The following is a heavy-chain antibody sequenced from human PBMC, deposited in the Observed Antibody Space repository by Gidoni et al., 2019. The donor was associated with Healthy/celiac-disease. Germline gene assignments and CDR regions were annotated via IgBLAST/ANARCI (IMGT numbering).Heavy chain of an antibody. CDR3: ARGGEAARVPNFDY. D-gene: IGHD6-6*01. CDR2: ISSSSSTI. V-gene: IGHV3-48*01. Sequence: EVQLVESGGGLVQPGGSLRLYCAASGFTFSRYSMNWVRQAPGKGLEWVSYISSSSSTIYYADSVKGRFTISRDNAKNSLYRQMNSLRAEDTAVYYWARGGEAARVPNFDYWGQGTLVTVSS. J-gene: IGHJ4*02. CDR1: GFTFSRYS.